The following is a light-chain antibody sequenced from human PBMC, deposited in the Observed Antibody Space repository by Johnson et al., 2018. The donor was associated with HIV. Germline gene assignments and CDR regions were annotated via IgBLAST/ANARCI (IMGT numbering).Light chain of an antibody. CDR2: DNN. CDR3: GTWDSSLSAYV. V-gene: IGLV1-51*01. CDR1: SSNIGNNY. J-gene: IGLJ1*01. Sequence: VLTQPPSVSAAPGQKVTISCSGSSSNIGNNYVSWYQQLPGTAPKLLIYDNNKRPSGIPDRFSGSKSGTSATLGITGLQTGDEADYYCGTWDSSLSAYVFGTGTKVTDL.